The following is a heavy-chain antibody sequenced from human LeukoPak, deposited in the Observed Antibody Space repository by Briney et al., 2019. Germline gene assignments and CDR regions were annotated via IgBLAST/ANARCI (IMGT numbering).Heavy chain of an antibody. J-gene: IGHJ3*02. Sequence: GGSLRLSCAASGFTFSSYWMHWVRQAPGKGLVWVSRINSDGSSTSYADSVKGRFTISRDNAKNTLYLQMNSLRAEDTAVYYCARVPSSMIVVVIPNYAFDIWGQGTMVTVSS. D-gene: IGHD3-22*01. CDR3: ARVPSSMIVVVIPNYAFDI. V-gene: IGHV3-74*01. CDR2: INSDGSST. CDR1: GFTFSSYW.